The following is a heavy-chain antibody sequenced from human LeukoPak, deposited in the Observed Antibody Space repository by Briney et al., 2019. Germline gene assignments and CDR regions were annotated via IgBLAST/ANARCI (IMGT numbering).Heavy chain of an antibody. Sequence: PVASVKVSCKVSGYTLTELSMHWVRQAPGKGLEWMGGFDPEDGKTIYAQKFQGRVTMTEDSSTDTAYMELSSLRSEDTAVYYCARVGISAATPLGAYGWFDPWGQGTLVTVSS. CDR3: ARVGISAATPLGAYGWFDP. CDR1: GYTLTELS. J-gene: IGHJ5*02. CDR2: FDPEDGKT. V-gene: IGHV1-24*01. D-gene: IGHD6-13*01.